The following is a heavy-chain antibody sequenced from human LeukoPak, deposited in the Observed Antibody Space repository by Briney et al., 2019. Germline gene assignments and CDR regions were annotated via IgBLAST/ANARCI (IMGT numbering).Heavy chain of an antibody. CDR3: ARVQATVRGVQGPFDL. V-gene: IGHV3-64*01. CDR1: GFTFSTYA. CDR2: IKNNWSGT. J-gene: IGHJ4*02. Sequence: GGSLRLSCTASGFTFSTYAMHWIRKPPGQGMEFVSAIKNNWSGTYYSSSVQGRLTVTTDNSWSTLYSQMHSPVTADMSIYYFARVQATVRGVQGPFDLWGQGTLVTV. D-gene: IGHD3-10*01.